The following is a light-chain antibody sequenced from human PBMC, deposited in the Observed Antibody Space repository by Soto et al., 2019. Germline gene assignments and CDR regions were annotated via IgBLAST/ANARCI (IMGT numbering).Light chain of an antibody. V-gene: IGKV4-1*01. Sequence: DIVMTQSPDSLAVPLGERATINCKSSQSVFSNSNNKNCIAWYQQKSGQPPKLLIYWASSRESGVPDRFRGGGSGTDFTLTISSLQAEDVATYYCQHYYSIPWTFGQGTRVEIK. CDR2: WAS. CDR1: QSVFSNSNNKNC. CDR3: QHYYSIPWT. J-gene: IGKJ1*01.